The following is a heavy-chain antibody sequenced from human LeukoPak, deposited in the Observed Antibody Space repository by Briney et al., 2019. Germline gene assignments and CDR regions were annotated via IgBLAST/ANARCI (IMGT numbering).Heavy chain of an antibody. Sequence: GGSLRLSCTSSGFTFSTYAMTWVRQAPGKGLEWVSTTSESGDSTYCADPVKGRFTISRDNSKNTLYLQMNSLRAEDTALYYCAKGAWCDYWGQGILVTVSS. D-gene: IGHD6-19*01. V-gene: IGHV3-23*01. J-gene: IGHJ4*02. CDR2: TSESGDST. CDR1: GFTFSTYA. CDR3: AKGAWCDY.